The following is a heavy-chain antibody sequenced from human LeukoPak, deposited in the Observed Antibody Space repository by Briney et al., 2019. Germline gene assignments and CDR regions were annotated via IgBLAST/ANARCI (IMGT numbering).Heavy chain of an antibody. D-gene: IGHD3-10*01. J-gene: IGHJ6*02. CDR2: MNPNSGNT. V-gene: IGHV1-8*01. CDR1: GYTFTSYD. Sequence: ASVKVSCKASGYTFTSYDINWVRQATGQGLEWMGWMNPNSGNTSSAQKFQGRVTMTRNTSISTAYMELSSLRSEDTAVYYCATGGPYGSVLRPSSVWGQGTTVTVSS. CDR3: ATGGPYGSVLRPSSV.